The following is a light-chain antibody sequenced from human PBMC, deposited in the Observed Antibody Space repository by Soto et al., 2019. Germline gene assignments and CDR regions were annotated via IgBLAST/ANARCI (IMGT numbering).Light chain of an antibody. J-gene: IGKJ1*01. Sequence: EIVLTQSPGTLSLSPGDRATISCRASQSVGNNYLAWYQQKPGQAPRLLIYGASSRATGIPDRFSGSGSGTDFTLTISRLEPEDFAVYYCQQYGRSPWTFGQGTKVDIK. CDR1: QSVGNNY. V-gene: IGKV3-20*01. CDR3: QQYGRSPWT. CDR2: GAS.